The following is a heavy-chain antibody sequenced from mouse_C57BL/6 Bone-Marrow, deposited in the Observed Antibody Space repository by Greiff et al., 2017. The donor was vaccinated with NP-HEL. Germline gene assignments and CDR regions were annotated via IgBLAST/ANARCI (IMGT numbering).Heavy chain of an antibody. CDR3: ARGANSYYFDY. D-gene: IGHD3-1*01. CDR2: ISDGGSYT. Sequence: DVQLVESGGGLVKPGGSLKLSCAASGFTFSSYAMSWVRQTPEKRLEWVATISDGGSYTYYPDNVKGRFTISRDNAKNNLYLQMSHLKSEDTAMYYCARGANSYYFDYWGQGTTLTVSS. CDR1: GFTFSSYA. J-gene: IGHJ2*01. V-gene: IGHV5-4*01.